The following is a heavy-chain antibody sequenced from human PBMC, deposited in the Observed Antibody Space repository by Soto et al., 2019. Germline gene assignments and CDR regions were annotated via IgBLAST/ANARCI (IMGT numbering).Heavy chain of an antibody. CDR1: GGSISSGGYS. CDR3: ARAAIEYSSSPSSFDY. J-gene: IGHJ4*02. D-gene: IGHD6-6*01. V-gene: IGHV4-30-2*01. CDR2: IYHSGST. Sequence: PSETLSLTCAVSGGSISSGGYSWSWIRQPPGKGLEWIGYIYHSGSTYYNPSLKSRVTISVDRSKNQLSLKLSSVTAADTAVYYCARAAIEYSSSPSSFDYWGQGTLVTVSS.